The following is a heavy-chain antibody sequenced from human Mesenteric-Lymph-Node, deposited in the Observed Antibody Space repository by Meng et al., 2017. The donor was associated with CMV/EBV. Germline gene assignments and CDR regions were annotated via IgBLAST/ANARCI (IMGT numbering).Heavy chain of an antibody. CDR2: INSDGSST. CDR1: GFTFNNYW. V-gene: IGHV3-74*01. Sequence: GESLKISCAASGFTFNNYWMHWVRQAPGKGLVWVSRINSDGSSTDYADSAKGRFTISRDNAKNTVYLQMNSLRAEDTAVYYCARDKVKGRYCSSTSCYTYYYGMDVWGQGTTVTVSS. D-gene: IGHD2-2*02. J-gene: IGHJ6*02. CDR3: ARDKVKGRYCSSTSCYTYYYGMDV.